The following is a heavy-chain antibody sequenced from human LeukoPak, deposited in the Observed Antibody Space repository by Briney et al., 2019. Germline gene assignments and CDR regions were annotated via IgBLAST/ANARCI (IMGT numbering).Heavy chain of an antibody. CDR3: ARDPHIDNYFGTNTGLRDF. D-gene: IGHD1-14*01. Sequence: SSEILSLNCTVYGGSFSGYYWSWIRQPPGKGLEWIGEIDHSRSTNYNPSLKSRVTMSVDTSKDQFSLKLSSVNAADTAVFYCARDPHIDNYFGTNTGLRDFWGQGTLVIVSS. V-gene: IGHV4-34*01. J-gene: IGHJ4*02. CDR1: GGSFSGYY. CDR2: IDHSRST.